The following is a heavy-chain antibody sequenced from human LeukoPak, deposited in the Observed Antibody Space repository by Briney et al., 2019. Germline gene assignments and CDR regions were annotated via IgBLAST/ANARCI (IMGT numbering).Heavy chain of an antibody. J-gene: IGHJ4*02. D-gene: IGHD7-27*01. CDR3: GRFTRSGDSVY. Sequence: SGGSLRLSCAASGFTFSSYWMSWVRQAPGKGLEWVANIKQDGSEKQYVDSVKGRFAISRDNAENSLYPRMNSLKAEDTAVYYCGRFTRSGDSVYWGQGTLVTVSS. CDR2: IKQDGSEK. V-gene: IGHV3-7*04. CDR1: GFTFSSYW.